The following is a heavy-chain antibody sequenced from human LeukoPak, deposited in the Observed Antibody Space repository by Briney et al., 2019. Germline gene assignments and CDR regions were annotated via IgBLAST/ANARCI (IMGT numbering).Heavy chain of an antibody. CDR2: IYTSGST. CDR1: GGSISSYY. J-gene: IGHJ6*03. CDR3: ARRSTSSTYMDV. D-gene: IGHD2-2*01. Sequence: SETLSLTCTVSGGSISSYYWSWIRQPPGKGLEWIGYIYTSGSTNYNPSLKSRVTTSVDTSKNQFSLKLSSVTAADTAVYYCARRSTSSTYMDVWGKGTTVTVSS. V-gene: IGHV4-4*09.